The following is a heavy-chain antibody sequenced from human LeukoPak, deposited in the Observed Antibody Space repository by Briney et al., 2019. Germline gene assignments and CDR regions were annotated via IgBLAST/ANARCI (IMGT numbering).Heavy chain of an antibody. CDR3: ARVPPHRAALVDY. Sequence: SETLSLTCTVSGGSISSYYWSWIRQPPGKGLEWIGYIYYSGSTNYNPSLKSRVTILVDTSKNQFSLRLSSVTAADTAVYYCARVPPHRAALVDYWGQGTLVTVSS. D-gene: IGHD6-6*01. J-gene: IGHJ4*02. V-gene: IGHV4-59*01. CDR2: IYYSGST. CDR1: GGSISSYY.